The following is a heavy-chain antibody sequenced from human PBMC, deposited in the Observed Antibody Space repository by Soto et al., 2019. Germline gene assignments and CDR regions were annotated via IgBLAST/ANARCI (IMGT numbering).Heavy chain of an antibody. J-gene: IGHJ4*02. CDR2: VYHTGST. D-gene: IGHD3-10*01. Sequence: PSETLSLTCRVSGDSISSTFWWTWVRQPPRKGLEWIGEVYHTGSTRYNPSLKGRVTISVDKPNNQFSLKLNSMTAADTAVYYCARHNYGSGSTYFDYWGQGTLVTVSS. CDR3: ARHNYGSGSTYFDY. CDR1: GDSISSTFW. V-gene: IGHV4-4*02.